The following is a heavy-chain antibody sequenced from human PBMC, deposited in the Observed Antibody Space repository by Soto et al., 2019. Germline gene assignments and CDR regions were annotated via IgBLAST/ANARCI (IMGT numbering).Heavy chain of an antibody. V-gene: IGHV4-59*08. CDR2: IYYSGST. D-gene: IGHD3-10*01. CDR1: GGSISSYY. Sequence: KTSETLSLTCTVSGGSISSYYWSWIRQPPGKGLEWIGYIYYSGSTNYNPSLKSRVTISVDTSKNQFSLKLSSVTAADTAVYYCARPLSFGEGHMDVWGKGTTVTVSS. J-gene: IGHJ6*03. CDR3: ARPLSFGEGHMDV.